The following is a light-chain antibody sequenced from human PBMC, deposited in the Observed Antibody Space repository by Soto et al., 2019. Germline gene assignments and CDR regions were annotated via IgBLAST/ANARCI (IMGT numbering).Light chain of an antibody. CDR3: QQRSNWPPYT. Sequence: EIVLTQSPATLSLSPGERATLSCRASQSVNSYLAWYQQKPGQAPRLLIYDASNRATGTPARFSGSGSGTDFTLTISSLEPEDLAVYYCQQRSNWPPYTFGQGTKLEIK. J-gene: IGKJ2*01. CDR2: DAS. CDR1: QSVNSY. V-gene: IGKV3-11*01.